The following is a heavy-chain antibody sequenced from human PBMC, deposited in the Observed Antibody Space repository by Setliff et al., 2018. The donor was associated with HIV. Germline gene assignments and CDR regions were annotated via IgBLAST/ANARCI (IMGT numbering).Heavy chain of an antibody. V-gene: IGHV3-15*01. CDR2: IKSKTDGGTT. D-gene: IGHD5-18*01. CDR1: GFTFSTYA. J-gene: IGHJ4*02. Sequence: GVLRLSCAASGFTFSTYAMSCVRQPPEKGLEWVGRIKSKTDGGTTDYAAPVKGRVTISRDDSKNTLYLQMNSLKTEDTAVYYCTRDLRGYSYGAFDYWGQGTLVTVSS. CDR3: TRDLRGYSYGAFDY.